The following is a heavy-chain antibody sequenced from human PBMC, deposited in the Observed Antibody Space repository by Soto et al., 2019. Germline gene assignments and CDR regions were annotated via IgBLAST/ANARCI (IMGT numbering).Heavy chain of an antibody. Sequence: ASVKVSCKASGYTFTGYYMHWVRQAPGQGLEWMGWINPNSGGTNYAQKFQGWVTMTRDTSISTAYMELSRLRSDDTAVYYCARAGYYDFWSGYYTNWFDPWGQGTLVTVSS. CDR2: INPNSGGT. D-gene: IGHD3-3*01. CDR3: ARAGYYDFWSGYYTNWFDP. CDR1: GYTFTGYY. J-gene: IGHJ5*02. V-gene: IGHV1-2*04.